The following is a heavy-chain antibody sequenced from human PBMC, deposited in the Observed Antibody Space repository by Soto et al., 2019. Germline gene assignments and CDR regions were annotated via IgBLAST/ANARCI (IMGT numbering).Heavy chain of an antibody. Sequence: QVQLVQSGAEVKNPGASVKVSCKASGYTFTDYGISWVRQAPGQGLEWMGWISTHNGDTKYARNLQGRLIMTTDTSTTTAYMELTSLRSDDTAVYYCAREYCISTSCYGSDFWGRGTLVTVSS. CDR3: AREYCISTSCYGSDF. J-gene: IGHJ4*02. D-gene: IGHD2-2*01. CDR1: GYTFTDYG. V-gene: IGHV1-18*01. CDR2: ISTHNGDT.